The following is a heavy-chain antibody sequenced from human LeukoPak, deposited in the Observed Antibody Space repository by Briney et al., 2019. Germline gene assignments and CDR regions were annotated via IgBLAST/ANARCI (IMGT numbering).Heavy chain of an antibody. CDR2: ISYDGSDI. CDR1: GFTFSNYG. D-gene: IGHD1-26*01. Sequence: PGGSLRLSCAASGFTFSNYGMHWVRQAPGKGLEWVAVISYDGSDIYYADSVKGRFTISRDNSKTTLYLQMNSLRAEDTAVYYCAKFFDSGSPLRPRYYFDYWGQGTLVTVSS. J-gene: IGHJ4*02. CDR3: AKFFDSGSPLRPRYYFDY. V-gene: IGHV3-30*18.